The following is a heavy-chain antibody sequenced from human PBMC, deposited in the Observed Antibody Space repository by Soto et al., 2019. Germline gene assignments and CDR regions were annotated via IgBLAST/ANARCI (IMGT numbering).Heavy chain of an antibody. J-gene: IGHJ4*02. CDR2: INAGNGNT. Sequence: GASVKVSCKASGYTFASYARRWVRQAPGQRLEWMGWINAGNGNTKYSQKFQGRVTITRDTSASTAYMELSSLRSEDTAVYYCARVLPPSLWQQLDGLDYWGQGTLVTVSS. V-gene: IGHV1-3*01. CDR1: GYTFASYA. D-gene: IGHD6-13*01. CDR3: ARVLPPSLWQQLDGLDY.